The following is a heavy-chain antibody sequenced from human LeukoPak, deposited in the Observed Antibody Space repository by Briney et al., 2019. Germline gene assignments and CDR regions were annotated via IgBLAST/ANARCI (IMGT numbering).Heavy chain of an antibody. CDR1: GFTFSSYS. CDR3: ARDKGDSTVTMGFDY. J-gene: IGHJ4*02. CDR2: ISSSSSYI. D-gene: IGHD4-17*01. Sequence: AGGSLRLSCAASGFTFSSYSMNWVRQAPGKGLEWVSSISSSSSYIYYADSVKGRFTISRDNAKNSLYLQMNSLRAEDTAVYYCARDKGDSTVTMGFDYWGQGTLVTVSS. V-gene: IGHV3-21*01.